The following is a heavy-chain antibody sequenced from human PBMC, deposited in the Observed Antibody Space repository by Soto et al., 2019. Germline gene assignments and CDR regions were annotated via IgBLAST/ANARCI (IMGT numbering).Heavy chain of an antibody. CDR3: ARGSGQWLADAFDI. Sequence: ASVKVSCKASGYTFTSYDINWVRQATGQGLEWMGWMNPNSGNTGYAQKFQGRVTMTRNTSIRTAYMELSSLRSEDTAVYYCARGSGQWLADAFDIWGQGTRVTVSS. J-gene: IGHJ3*02. D-gene: IGHD6-19*01. V-gene: IGHV1-8*01. CDR2: MNPNSGNT. CDR1: GYTFTSYD.